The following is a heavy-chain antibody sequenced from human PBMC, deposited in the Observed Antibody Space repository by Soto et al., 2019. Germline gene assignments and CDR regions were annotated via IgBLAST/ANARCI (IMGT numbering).Heavy chain of an antibody. Sequence: GGSLRLSCVVSGFSFSDSAMHWVRQASGKGLEWICRIRSKANSYATIYAASVKGRFTISRDDSKNTAYLQMNSLRAEDTAVYYCAKDPQTSSGWPHYYSYYGMDVWGQGTTVTVSS. V-gene: IGHV3-73*01. CDR1: GFSFSDSA. D-gene: IGHD6-19*01. CDR2: IRSKANSYAT. CDR3: AKDPQTSSGWPHYYSYYGMDV. J-gene: IGHJ6*02.